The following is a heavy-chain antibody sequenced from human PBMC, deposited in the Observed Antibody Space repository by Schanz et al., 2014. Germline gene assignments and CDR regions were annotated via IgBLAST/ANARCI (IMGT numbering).Heavy chain of an antibody. CDR2: INTNNGDP. J-gene: IGHJ5*02. V-gene: IGHV7-4-1*02. Sequence: QVLLVQSGAEVKQPGASVKVSCKASGYTFTGYYIHWVRQAPGQGVEWMGWINTNNGDPTYAQGFTGRFVFSLDTSVSTAYLQISSLKAEDTAVYYCARGGVVVVTAALNWFDPWGQGTLVTVSS. CDR3: ARGGVVVVTAALNWFDP. D-gene: IGHD2-15*01. CDR1: GYTFTGYY.